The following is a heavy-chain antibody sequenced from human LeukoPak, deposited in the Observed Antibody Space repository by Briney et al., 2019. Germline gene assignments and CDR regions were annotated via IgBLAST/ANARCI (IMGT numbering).Heavy chain of an antibody. CDR1: GGSFSGYY. V-gene: IGHV4-34*01. CDR3: ARAFWRLGAHDAFDI. D-gene: IGHD3-3*01. Sequence: SETLSLTCAVYGGSFSGYYWSWIRQPPGKGLEWIGEINHSGSTNYNPSLKSRVTISVDTSKNHFSLNLTSVTATDTALYYCARAFWRLGAHDAFDIWGQGTMVTVSS. CDR2: INHSGST. J-gene: IGHJ3*02.